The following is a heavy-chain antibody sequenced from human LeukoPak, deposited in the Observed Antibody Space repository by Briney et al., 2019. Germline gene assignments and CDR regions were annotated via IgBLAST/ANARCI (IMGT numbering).Heavy chain of an antibody. CDR3: ARASFDH. Sequence: ASLKVSCKASGYTFVTYGINWVRQAPGQGPEWIGWISTYNGNTKYALKFQDRVTLTRDTSTTTAYMELKSLTSDDRAVYYCARASFDHWGQRTLVIVSS. J-gene: IGHJ4*02. CDR2: ISTYNGNT. V-gene: IGHV1-18*01. CDR1: GYTFVTYG.